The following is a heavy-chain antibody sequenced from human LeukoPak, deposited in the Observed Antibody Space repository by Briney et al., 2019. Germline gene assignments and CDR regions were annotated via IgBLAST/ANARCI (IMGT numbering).Heavy chain of an antibody. V-gene: IGHV4-59*01. D-gene: IGHD4-17*01. J-gene: IGHJ4*02. CDR3: ARGRYGDYDLLRGDFDY. CDR1: GGSISSYY. CDR2: IYYSGST. Sequence: SETLSLTCTASGGSISSYYWSWIRQPPGKGLEWIGYIYYSGSTNYNPSLKSRVTISVDTSKNQFSLKLSSVTAADTAVYYCARGRYGDYDLLRGDFDYWGRGTLVTVSS.